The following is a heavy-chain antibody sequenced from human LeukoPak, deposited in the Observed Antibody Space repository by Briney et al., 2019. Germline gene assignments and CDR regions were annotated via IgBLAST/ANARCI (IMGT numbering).Heavy chain of an antibody. CDR3: ARDTTMVRGVISA. CDR1: GFTFSSYS. J-gene: IGHJ5*02. Sequence: GGSLRLSCVASGFTFSSYSMNWVRQAPGKGLEWVSSISSSSSYIYYADSVKGRFTISRDNAKNSLYLQMNSLRAEDTAVYYCARDTTMVRGVISAWGQGTLVTVSS. D-gene: IGHD3-10*01. CDR2: ISSSSSYI. V-gene: IGHV3-21*01.